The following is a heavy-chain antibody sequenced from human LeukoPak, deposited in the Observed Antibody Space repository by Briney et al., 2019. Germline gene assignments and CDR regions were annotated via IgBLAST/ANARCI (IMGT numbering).Heavy chain of an antibody. J-gene: IGHJ3*02. CDR3: ATGWPGAFDI. CDR2: INPNSGGT. V-gene: IGHV1-2*02. CDR1: GYTFTGYY. Sequence: EASVKVSCKASGYTFTGYYMHWVRQAPGQGLEWMGWINPNSGGTNYAQKFQGRVTMTEDTSTDTAYMELSSLRSEDTAVYYCATGWPGAFDIWGQGTMVTVSS. D-gene: IGHD2-15*01.